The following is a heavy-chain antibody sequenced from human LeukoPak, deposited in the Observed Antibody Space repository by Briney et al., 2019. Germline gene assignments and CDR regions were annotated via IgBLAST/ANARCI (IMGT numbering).Heavy chain of an antibody. J-gene: IGHJ5*02. V-gene: IGHV4-31*03. CDR1: GGSISSGGYY. CDR3: AGQIDSSSPKLINRFDP. CDR2: IYYSGST. D-gene: IGHD6-13*01. Sequence: SETLSLTCTVSGGSISSGGYYWSWIRQHPGKGLEWIGYIYYSGSTYYNPSLKSRVTISVDTSKNQFSLKLSSVTAADTAVYYCAGQIDSSSPKLINRFDPWGQGTLVTVSS.